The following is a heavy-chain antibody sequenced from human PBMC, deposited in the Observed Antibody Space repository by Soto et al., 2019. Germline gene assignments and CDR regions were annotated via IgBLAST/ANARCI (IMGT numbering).Heavy chain of an antibody. CDR2: ISAYNGNT. Sequence: ASVKVSCKASGYTFTSYGISWVRQAPVQGLEWMGWISAYNGNTNYAQKLQGRVTMTTDTSTSTAYMELRSLRSDDTAVYYCARDRVSRGYSGHGRFDYWSQGTLVTVSS. CDR1: GYTFTSYG. V-gene: IGHV1-18*01. J-gene: IGHJ4*02. CDR3: ARDRVSRGYSGHGRFDY. D-gene: IGHD5-12*01.